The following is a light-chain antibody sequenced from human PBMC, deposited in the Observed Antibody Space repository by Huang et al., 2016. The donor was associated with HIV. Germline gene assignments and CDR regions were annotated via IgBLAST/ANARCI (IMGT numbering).Light chain of an antibody. CDR2: AAS. Sequence: DPVTITCRASQSISSYLKWYQQKPGKAPKLLIYAASRLQSGVPSRFSGRGSGTDFTLTISRLQPEDFATYYCQQSYSTPLTFGGGTKVEIK. CDR1: QSISSY. CDR3: QQSYSTPLT. V-gene: IGKV1-39*01. J-gene: IGKJ4*01.